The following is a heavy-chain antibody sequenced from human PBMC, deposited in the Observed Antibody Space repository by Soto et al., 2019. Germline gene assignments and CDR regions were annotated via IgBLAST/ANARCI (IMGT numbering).Heavy chain of an antibody. J-gene: IGHJ4*02. CDR2: IIPILGIA. CDR3: ARDNGCSSTSCYELNFDY. D-gene: IGHD2-2*01. CDR1: EGTFSIYT. Sequence: VSCKASEGTFSIYTISLRRQAPGQGLEWMGRIIPILGIANYAQKFQGRVTITADKSTSTAYMELSSLRSEDTAVYYCARDNGCSSTSCYELNFDYWGQGTLVTVS. V-gene: IGHV1-69*04.